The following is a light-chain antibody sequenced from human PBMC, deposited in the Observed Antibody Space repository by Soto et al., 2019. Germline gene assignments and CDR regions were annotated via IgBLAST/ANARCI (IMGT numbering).Light chain of an antibody. V-gene: IGLV1-47*01. CDR1: SSNIGSNY. CDR3: AAWDDSLGYV. J-gene: IGLJ1*01. Sequence: QSVLTQPPSASGTPGQRVTISCSGSSSNIGSNYVYWYQQLPGTAPKLLIYRNNQWPSGVPDRFSGSKSGTSASLAISGLRSEDEADYYCAAWDDSLGYVFGTGTKVTVL. CDR2: RNN.